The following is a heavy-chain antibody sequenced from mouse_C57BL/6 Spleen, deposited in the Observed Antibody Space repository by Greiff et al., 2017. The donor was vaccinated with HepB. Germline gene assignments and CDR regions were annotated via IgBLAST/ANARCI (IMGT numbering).Heavy chain of an antibody. J-gene: IGHJ2*01. V-gene: IGHV1-76*01. CDR2: IYPGSGNT. CDR1: GYTFTDYY. CDR3: ARSHSHYFDY. Sequence: VQRVESGAELVRPGASVKLSCKASGYTFTDYYINWVKQRPGQGLEWIARIYPGSGNTYYNEKFKGKATLTAEKSSSTAYMQLSSLTSEDSAVYFCARSHSHYFDYWGQGTTLTVSS.